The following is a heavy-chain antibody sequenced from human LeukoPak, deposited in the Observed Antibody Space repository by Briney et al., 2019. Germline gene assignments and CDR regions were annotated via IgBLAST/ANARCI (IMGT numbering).Heavy chain of an antibody. CDR3: ARDKGTLGGDS. CDR2: INPNSGGT. D-gene: IGHD3-16*01. V-gene: IGHV1-2*02. CDR1: GYTFTAYY. Sequence: VPVKVSCKASGYTFTAYYIHWVRQAPGQGLEWMGLINPNSGGTNYAQKFQGRVTMTRDASISTAYMELSKLTSDDTAVYYCARDKGTLGGDSWGPGTLVTVSS. J-gene: IGHJ4*02.